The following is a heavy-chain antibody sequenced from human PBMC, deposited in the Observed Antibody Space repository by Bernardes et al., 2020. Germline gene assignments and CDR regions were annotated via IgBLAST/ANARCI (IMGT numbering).Heavy chain of an antibody. J-gene: IGHJ6*02. CDR2: IYYSGST. CDR3: ARGGGTSSRYYYYYGMDV. Sequence: TLSLTCTVSGGSISSYYWSWIRQPPGKGLEWIGYIYYSGSTNYNPSLKSRVTISVDTSKNQFSLKLSSVTAADTAVYYCARGGGTSSRYYYYYGMDVWGQGTTVTVSS. D-gene: IGHD2-2*01. CDR1: GGSISSYY. V-gene: IGHV4-59*01.